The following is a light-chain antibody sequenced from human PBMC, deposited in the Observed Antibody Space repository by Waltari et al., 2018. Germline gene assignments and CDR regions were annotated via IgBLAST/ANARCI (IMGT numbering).Light chain of an antibody. V-gene: IGKV3-11*01. CDR3: QQRSNWLT. Sequence: EIVLTQSPATLSLSPGERATLSCRASQSVRSYLAWYQQKPGQAPRLLIYEASNRATGIPAMFSGSGSGTDFTLTISSLEPEDFAVYYCQQRSNWLTFGGGTKVEIK. CDR2: EAS. J-gene: IGKJ4*01. CDR1: QSVRSY.